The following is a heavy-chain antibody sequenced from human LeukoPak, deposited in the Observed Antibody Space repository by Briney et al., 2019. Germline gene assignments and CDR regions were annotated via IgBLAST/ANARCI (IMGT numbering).Heavy chain of an antibody. CDR3: ARATYYFGSVDAFDI. Sequence: PGGSLRLSCEGSEFTFSSYSMNWVRQAPGKGLEWVSHISGASVSIFYTDSVKGRFTISRDNGKNSLYLHMNSLTAEDTVVYYCARATYYFGSVDAFDIWGQGTLVTVSS. J-gene: IGHJ3*02. V-gene: IGHV3-48*01. CDR2: ISGASVSI. D-gene: IGHD3-10*01. CDR1: EFTFSSYS.